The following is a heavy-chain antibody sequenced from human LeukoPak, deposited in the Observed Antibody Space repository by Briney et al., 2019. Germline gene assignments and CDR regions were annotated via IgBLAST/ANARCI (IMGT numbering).Heavy chain of an antibody. D-gene: IGHD3-10*01. Sequence: GGSLRLSCTASGFAFGDYVMSWVRQAPGKGLEWVGFIRSKAYGGKADYAKSVKGTFSVSRDDSKSTAYLQMNSLQTEDTAVYYCTTSFYYGSGSGIFDYWGQGTLVTVSS. CDR1: GFAFGDYV. V-gene: IGHV3-49*04. CDR3: TTSFYYGSGSGIFDY. J-gene: IGHJ4*02. CDR2: IRSKAYGGKA.